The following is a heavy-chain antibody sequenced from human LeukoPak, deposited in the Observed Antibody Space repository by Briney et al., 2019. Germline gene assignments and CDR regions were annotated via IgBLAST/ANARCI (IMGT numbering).Heavy chain of an antibody. CDR2: IWYDGSNK. J-gene: IGHJ5*02. V-gene: IGHV3-33*01. CDR3: ARTDCSGGSCRRAPFDP. Sequence: PGGSLRLSCAASGFTFSSYGMHWVRQAPGKGLEWVAVIWYDGSNKYYADSVKGRFTISRDNSKNSLYLQMNSLRAEDTAVYYCARTDCSGGSCRRAPFDPWGQGTLVTVSS. D-gene: IGHD2-15*01. CDR1: GFTFSSYG.